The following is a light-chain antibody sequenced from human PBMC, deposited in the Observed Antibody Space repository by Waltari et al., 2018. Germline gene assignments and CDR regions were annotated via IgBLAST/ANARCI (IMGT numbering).Light chain of an antibody. J-gene: IGKJ2*01. CDR1: QSISSF. Sequence: DIQMTQSPSSLSASVGDRVTITCRASQSISSFLNWDQQKPGKAPKLLLYAASSLQSGVPSRFSGSGSGTDFPLTISSLQPEDFATYSCQQSYSTPNTFGQGTKLEIK. V-gene: IGKV1-39*01. CDR3: QQSYSTPNT. CDR2: AAS.